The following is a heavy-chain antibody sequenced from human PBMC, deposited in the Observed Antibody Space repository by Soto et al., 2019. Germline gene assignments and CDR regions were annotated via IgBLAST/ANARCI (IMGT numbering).Heavy chain of an antibody. J-gene: IGHJ4*02. D-gene: IGHD1-26*01. CDR3: AREWSPPLAVFDY. CDR2: IKQHGSET. CDR1: GFTFSTYW. Sequence: PGGSVRLSCAGSGFTFSTYWMSWVRQAPGKGLEWVANIKQHGSETYYVDSVKGRFTISRDNAKNSLYLQMNSLRAEDTAVYYCAREWSPPLAVFDYSGRGTLLTVSS. V-gene: IGHV3-7*03.